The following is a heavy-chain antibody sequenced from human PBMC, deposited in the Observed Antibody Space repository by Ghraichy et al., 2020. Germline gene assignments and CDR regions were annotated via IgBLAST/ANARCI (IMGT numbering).Heavy chain of an antibody. J-gene: IGHJ4*02. CDR2: IYSGGST. CDR3: ARGLTIFGVVIGSFDY. Sequence: GGSLRLSCAASGFTVSSNYMSWVRQAPGKGLEWVSVIYSGGSTYYADSVKGRFTISRDNSKNTLYLQMNSLRAEDTAVYYCARGLTIFGVVIGSFDYWGQGTLVTVSS. V-gene: IGHV3-53*01. D-gene: IGHD3-3*01. CDR1: GFTVSSNY.